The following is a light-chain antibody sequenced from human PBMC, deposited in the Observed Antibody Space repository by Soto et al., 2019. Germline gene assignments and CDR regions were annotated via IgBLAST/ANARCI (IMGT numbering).Light chain of an antibody. CDR2: GAS. V-gene: IGKV3D-20*02. CDR3: QQHSHWPPWT. Sequence: EIVLTQSPGTLSLSPVERATLPCRASQSVSSSYLAWYQQKPGQAPRLLIHGASNRATGIPARFSGSGSGTDFTLTISNLEPEDFAVYYCQQHSHWPPWTFGQGTKVDIK. CDR1: QSVSSSY. J-gene: IGKJ1*01.